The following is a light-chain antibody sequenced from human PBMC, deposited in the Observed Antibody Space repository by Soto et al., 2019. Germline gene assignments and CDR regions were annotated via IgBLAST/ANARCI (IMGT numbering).Light chain of an antibody. CDR3: SSFASTHTYV. CDR1: STDFVSYNR. V-gene: IGLV2-18*02. J-gene: IGLJ1*01. CDR2: EAS. Sequence: QSVLTQPPSVSGSPGQSVTISCTGTSTDFVSYNRVSWYQQPPGTAPKLIIYEASNRPSGVPDRFSGSKSGNTASLTISGLQAEDEADYYCSSFASTHTYVFGTGTKVTVL.